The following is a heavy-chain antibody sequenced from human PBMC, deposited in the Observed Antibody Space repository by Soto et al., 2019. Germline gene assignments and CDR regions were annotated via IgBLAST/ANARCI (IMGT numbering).Heavy chain of an antibody. CDR1: GFTFSSYD. D-gene: IGHD5-18*01. Sequence: GGSLRLSCAASGFTFSSYDMHWVRQATGKGLEWVSAIGTAGDIYYPGSVKGRFTISRENAKNSLYLQMNSLRAEDTAVYYCARDISGYSYGFRYGMDVWGQGTTVTVSS. J-gene: IGHJ6*02. CDR2: IGTAGDI. CDR3: ARDISGYSYGFRYGMDV. V-gene: IGHV3-13*01.